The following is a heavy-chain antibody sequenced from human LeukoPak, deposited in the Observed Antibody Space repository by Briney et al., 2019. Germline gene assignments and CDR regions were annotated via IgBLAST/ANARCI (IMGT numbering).Heavy chain of an antibody. CDR2: ISSSSSYI. J-gene: IGHJ4*02. CDR1: GFTFSSYS. D-gene: IGHD3-3*01. Sequence: GGSLRLSCAASGFTFSSYSMNWVRQAPGKGLEWVSSISSSSSYIYYADSVKGRFTISRDNAKNLLYLQMNSLRAEDTAVYYCARGIYDFWSGYYGGPFDYWGQGTLVTVSS. CDR3: ARGIYDFWSGYYGGPFDY. V-gene: IGHV3-21*01.